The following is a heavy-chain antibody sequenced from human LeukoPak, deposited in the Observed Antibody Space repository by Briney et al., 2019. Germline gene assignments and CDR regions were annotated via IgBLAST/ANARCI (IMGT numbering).Heavy chain of an antibody. D-gene: IGHD3-16*01. CDR2: ISWNSGNI. CDR1: GFTFDDYA. Sequence: GGSLRLSCAASGFTFDDYAMHWVRQAPGKGLEWVSGISWNSGNIGYADSVKGRFTISRDNAKNSLYLQMNSLRAEDTALYYCAKDRKLISWQKPELDYWGQGTLVTVSS. J-gene: IGHJ4*02. V-gene: IGHV3-9*01. CDR3: AKDRKLISWQKPELDY.